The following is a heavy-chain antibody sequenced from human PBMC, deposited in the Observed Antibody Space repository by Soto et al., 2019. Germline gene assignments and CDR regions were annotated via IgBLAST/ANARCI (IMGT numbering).Heavy chain of an antibody. D-gene: IGHD2-2*01. J-gene: IGHJ6*02. V-gene: IGHV3-30*18. Sequence: QVQLVESGGGVVQPGRSLRLSCAASGFTFSSYGMHWVRQAPGKGLECVAVISYDGSNKYYADSVKGRFTISRYNSKNTLYLQRNSLRGEVTAVYYCAKGPAIVLVAGAMSYYYGMDVWGQGTTVTVTS. CDR1: GFTFSSYG. CDR2: ISYDGSNK. CDR3: AKGPAIVLVAGAMSYYYGMDV.